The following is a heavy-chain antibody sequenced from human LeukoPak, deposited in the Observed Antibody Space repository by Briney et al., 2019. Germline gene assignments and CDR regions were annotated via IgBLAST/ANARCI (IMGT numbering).Heavy chain of an antibody. CDR1: GYTFTSYG. CDR3: ARERYSSGWYLTYYYYYGMDV. J-gene: IGHJ6*02. CDR2: ISAYNGNT. Sequence: ASVKVSCKASGYTFTSYGISWVRQAPGQGLEWMGWISAYNGNTNYAQKLQGRVTKTTDTSTSTAYMELRSLRSDDTAVYYCARERYSSGWYLTYYYYYGMDVWGQGTTVTVSS. V-gene: IGHV1-18*01. D-gene: IGHD6-19*01.